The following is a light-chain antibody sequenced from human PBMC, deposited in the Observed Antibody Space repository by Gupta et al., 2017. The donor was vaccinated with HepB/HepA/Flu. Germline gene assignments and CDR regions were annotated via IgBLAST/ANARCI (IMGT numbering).Light chain of an antibody. J-gene: IGLJ3*02. CDR2: EDA. CDR1: RMGEKY. Sequence: SYDLTQAPSVSVSPGQTATITCSGNRMGEKYASWYQQKPGQSPVMIIYEDAKRPSGIPERFSGSNSGNTATLTIRGTQATDEADYYCQSWDRSTVVFGGGTKLNVL. V-gene: IGLV3-1*01. CDR3: QSWDRSTVV.